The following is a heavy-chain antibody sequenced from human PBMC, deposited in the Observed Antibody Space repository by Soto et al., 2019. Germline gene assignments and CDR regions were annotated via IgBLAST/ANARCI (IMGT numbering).Heavy chain of an antibody. J-gene: IGHJ4*02. CDR1: DGSISSCY. D-gene: IGHD1-1*01. CDR2: IFYTGST. CDR3: ARHYPIGNNWNYFDY. V-gene: IGHV4-59*08. Sequence: QVQLQESGPGLVKPSETLSLTCTVSDGSISSCYWCWSRQPPGQGLEWIGYIFYTGSTNYNHSLKSRVAISVDTSKNQFSLKLSSVTAADTAVYYCARHYPIGNNWNYFDYWGQGTLVTVSS.